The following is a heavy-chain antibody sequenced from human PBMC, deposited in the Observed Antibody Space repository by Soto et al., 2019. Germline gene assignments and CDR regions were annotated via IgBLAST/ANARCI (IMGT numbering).Heavy chain of an antibody. J-gene: IGHJ4*02. CDR1: GFTFSSYW. Sequence: GSLRLSCAASGFTFSSYWMHWVRQAPGKGLVWVSRINSDGSSTNYANFVKGRFTISRDNAKNTLYLQMNSLRVEDTAVYYCSRVGGSTWHWGQGTLVTVSS. V-gene: IGHV3-74*01. D-gene: IGHD1-26*01. CDR2: INSDGSST. CDR3: SRVGGSTWH.